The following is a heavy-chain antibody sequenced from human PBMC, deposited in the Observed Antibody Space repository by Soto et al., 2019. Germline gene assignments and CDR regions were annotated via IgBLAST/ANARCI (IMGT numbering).Heavy chain of an antibody. CDR3: ARVRNMDV. J-gene: IGHJ6*03. CDR2: MNPRSGNS. CDR1: GYTFTIHD. V-gene: IGHV1-8*01. Sequence: QVRLVQSGAEVKKPGASVKVSCEAAGYTFTIHDINWVRQAAGQGLEWMGWMNPRSGNSGFAQKFQGRVTMTRDTSKSTAYMELDSLRSEDTAVYYCARVRNMDVWGNGTTVTVSS.